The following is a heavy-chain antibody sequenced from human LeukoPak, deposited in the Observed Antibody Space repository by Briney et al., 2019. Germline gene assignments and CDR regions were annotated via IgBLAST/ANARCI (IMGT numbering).Heavy chain of an antibody. Sequence: GGSLRLSCAASGFTFSRFWMNWVRQAPGRGLEWVANIDQSGGRNNYVDSVKGRFTISRDNAKNSLFLEMSSLRADDTAVYFCARVYGYYGSGNYYVDYWGQGTLVTVSS. V-gene: IGHV3-7*05. J-gene: IGHJ4*02. D-gene: IGHD3-10*01. CDR3: ARVYGYYGSGNYYVDY. CDR2: IDQSGGRN. CDR1: GFTFSRFW.